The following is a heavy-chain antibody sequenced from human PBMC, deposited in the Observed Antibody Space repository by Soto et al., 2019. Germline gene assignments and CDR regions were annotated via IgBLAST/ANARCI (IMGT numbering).Heavy chain of an antibody. CDR1: GGSISSENW. D-gene: IGHD3-22*01. CDR3: ARRMRAGRYYDAGDY. Sequence: QVQLQESGPGLVKSSETLSLTCAVSGGSISSENWWNWVRQPPGKGLEWIGEIHPTESTNYNPSLQSRVTISVDKSRELFSLRLSSVTAADTAVYYCARRMRAGRYYDAGDYWGQGILVTVTS. J-gene: IGHJ4*02. CDR2: IHPTEST. V-gene: IGHV4-4*02.